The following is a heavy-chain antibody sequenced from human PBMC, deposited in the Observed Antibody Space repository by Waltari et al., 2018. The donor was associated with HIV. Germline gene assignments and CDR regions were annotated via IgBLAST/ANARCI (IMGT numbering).Heavy chain of an antibody. CDR2: ITWNSGRT. Sequence: EVQLVESGAGLFQPGRSVRLSCAASVFPFDAYANHWVRQVPGKGLECVSGITWNSGRTGYADSVKGRFIISRDNAKNSLYLQMNSLRVEDTALYYCAKSDIDYGMDVWGQGTTVTVSS. CDR1: VFPFDAYA. D-gene: IGHD2-15*01. J-gene: IGHJ6*02. CDR3: AKSDIDYGMDV. V-gene: IGHV3-9*01.